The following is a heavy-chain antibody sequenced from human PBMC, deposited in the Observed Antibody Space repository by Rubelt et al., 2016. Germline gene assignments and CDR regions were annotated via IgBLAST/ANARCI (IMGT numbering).Heavy chain of an antibody. V-gene: IGHV4-34*01. D-gene: IGHD6-13*01. CDR2: INHSGST. CDR1: GGSFSGYY. Sequence: QVQLQQWGAGLLKPSETLSLTCAVYGGSFSGYYWNWIRQPPGKGLEWIGEINHSGSTNYNPSLKSRVTISVDTSKNQFSLKLSSVTAADTAVYDCARGGKQQLGPYYYVMDVWGQGTTVTVSS. CDR3: ARGGKQQLGPYYYVMDV. J-gene: IGHJ6*02.